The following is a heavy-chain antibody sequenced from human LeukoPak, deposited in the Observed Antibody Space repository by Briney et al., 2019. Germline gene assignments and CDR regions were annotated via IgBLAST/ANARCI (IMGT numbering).Heavy chain of an antibody. CDR2: IYYSGST. CDR3: AAGSGSF. D-gene: IGHD3-10*01. V-gene: IGHV4-61*01. Sequence: SETLSLTCTVSGYSISSGYYWGWIRQPPGKGLEWIGYIYYSGSTNYNPSLKSRVTISVDTSKNQFSLKLSSVTAADTAVYYCAAGSGSFWGQGTLVTVSS. J-gene: IGHJ4*02. CDR1: GYSISSGYY.